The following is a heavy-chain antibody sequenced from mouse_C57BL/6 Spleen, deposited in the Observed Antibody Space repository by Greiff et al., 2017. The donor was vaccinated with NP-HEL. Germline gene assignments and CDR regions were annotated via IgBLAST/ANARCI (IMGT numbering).Heavy chain of an antibody. V-gene: IGHV1-55*01. J-gene: IGHJ2*01. CDR3: ARSDY. CDR2: IYPGSGST. Sequence: QVQLQQSGAELVKPGASVKMSCKASGYTFTSYWITWVKQRPGQGLEWMGDIYPGSGSTNYNAKFKSKATLTVDTSSSTAYMQLSSLTYADSEVYYCARSDYWGQCTTLTVSS. CDR1: GYTFTSYW.